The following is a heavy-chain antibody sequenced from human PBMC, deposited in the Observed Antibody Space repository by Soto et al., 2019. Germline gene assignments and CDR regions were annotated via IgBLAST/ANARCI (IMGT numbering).Heavy chain of an antibody. CDR2: IYYSGST. CDR1: GGSISSYY. J-gene: IGHJ4*02. D-gene: IGHD3-22*01. V-gene: IGHV4-59*01. CDR3: ASGQNTYYYDSSGYYLSN. Sequence: SETLSLTCTVSGGSISSYYWSWIRQPPGKGLEWIGYIYYSGSTNYNPSLKSRVTISVDTSKNQFSLKLSSVTAADTAVYYCASGQNTYYYDSSGYYLSNWGQGTLVTVS.